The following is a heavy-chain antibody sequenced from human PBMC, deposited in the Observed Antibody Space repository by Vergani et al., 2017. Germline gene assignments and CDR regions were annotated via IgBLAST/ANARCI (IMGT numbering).Heavy chain of an antibody. D-gene: IGHD6-19*01. CDR2: IYWDDDK. CDR3: AHSGSSGWYEVPERHYYYYGMDV. J-gene: IGHJ6*02. Sequence: QITLKESGPTLVKPPQPLTLTCTFSGFSLSTSGVGVGWIRQPPGKALEWLALIYWDDDKRSSPSLKSRLTLTKDTSKTQVVLTMTNMDPVDTATYYCAHSGSSGWYEVPERHYYYYGMDVWGQGTTVTVSS. V-gene: IGHV2-5*02. CDR1: GFSLSTSGVG.